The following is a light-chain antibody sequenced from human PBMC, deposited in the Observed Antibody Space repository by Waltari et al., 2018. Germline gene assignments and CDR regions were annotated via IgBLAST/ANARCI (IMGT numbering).Light chain of an antibody. CDR3: LQLYSYPLT. CDR2: AAS. CDR1: PDISSH. V-gene: IGKV1-9*01. J-gene: IGKJ4*01. Sequence: IQLTQSPSSLSASVGDRVTITCRASPDISSHLAWYQQIPGKAPKLLIYAASTLQSGVPSRFGGSGSGTDFTLTISSLQPEDFATFYCLQLYSYPLTFGGGTKVEIK.